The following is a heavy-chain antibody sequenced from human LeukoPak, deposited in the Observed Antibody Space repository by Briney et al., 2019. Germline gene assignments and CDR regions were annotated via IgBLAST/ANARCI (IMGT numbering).Heavy chain of an antibody. CDR2: ISGCGGST. CDR1: GFTFSSYA. Sequence: GGSLRLSCAASGFTFSSYAMSWVRQAPGKGLEWVSAISGCGGSTYYADSVKGRFTIPRDNSKNTLYLQMNSLRAEDTAVYYCAKDGIAALPGDYWGQGTRVTVSS. D-gene: IGHD6-13*01. CDR3: AKDGIAALPGDY. J-gene: IGHJ4*02. V-gene: IGHV3-23*01.